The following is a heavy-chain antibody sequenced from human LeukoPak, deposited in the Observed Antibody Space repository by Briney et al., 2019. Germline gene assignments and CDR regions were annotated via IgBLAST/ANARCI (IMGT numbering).Heavy chain of an antibody. CDR3: ARVERQWPTFKYYFEY. CDR1: GGSISSSNW. J-gene: IGHJ4*02. D-gene: IGHD6-19*01. CDR2: IYHSGRT. V-gene: IGHV4-4*02. Sequence: SETLSLTCAVSGGSISSSNWWSCVRQPPWKGLEWIGEIYHSGRTNCNPSLKSRVTISVDTSKNQFSLKPSSVTTADTAVYYCARVERQWPTFKYYFEYWGQGTMVTVSS.